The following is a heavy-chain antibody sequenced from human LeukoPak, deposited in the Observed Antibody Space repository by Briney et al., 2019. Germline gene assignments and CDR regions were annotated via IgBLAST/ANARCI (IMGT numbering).Heavy chain of an antibody. Sequence: SETLSLTCTVSGGSISSYYWSWIRQTPGKGLEWIGYIYYSGSTNYNPSLKSRVTISVDTSKNQFSLKLSSVTAADTAVYYCARVTITIFDYWGQGTLVTVSS. CDR1: GGSISSYY. J-gene: IGHJ4*02. V-gene: IGHV4-59*08. CDR2: IYYSGST. D-gene: IGHD3-10*01. CDR3: ARVTITIFDY.